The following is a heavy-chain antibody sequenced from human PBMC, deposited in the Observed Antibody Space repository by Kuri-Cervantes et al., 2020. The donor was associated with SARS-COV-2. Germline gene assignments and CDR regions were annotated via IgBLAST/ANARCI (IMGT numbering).Heavy chain of an antibody. J-gene: IGHJ3*02. D-gene: IGHD2-15*01. CDR3: ARDHLGSSDYSRHDAFDI. Sequence: ASVKVSCKASGYTFTGYYMHWLRQAPGQGLEWMGWINPNSGGTNYAQKFQGWVTMTRDTSISTAYMELSRLRSDDTAVYYCARDHLGSSDYSRHDAFDIWGQGTMVTVSS. V-gene: IGHV1-2*04. CDR1: GYTFTGYY. CDR2: INPNSGGT.